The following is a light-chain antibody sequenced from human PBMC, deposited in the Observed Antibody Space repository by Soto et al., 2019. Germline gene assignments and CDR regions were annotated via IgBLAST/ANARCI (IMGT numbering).Light chain of an antibody. J-gene: IGKJ1*01. Sequence: AIQLTQSPSSLSASVGDRVTITCRASQGIAKALGWYQQKPGKAPRLLIFGASFLQSGVPSRFSGSGSGRDFTLTFTGLQLEDFATYYCLQNYYSFRTFGQGTKVEIK. CDR1: QGIAKA. V-gene: IGKV1-6*01. CDR3: LQNYYSFRT. CDR2: GAS.